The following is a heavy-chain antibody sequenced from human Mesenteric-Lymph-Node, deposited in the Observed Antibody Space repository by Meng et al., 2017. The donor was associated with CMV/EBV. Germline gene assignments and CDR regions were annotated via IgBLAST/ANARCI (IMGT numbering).Heavy chain of an antibody. J-gene: IGHJ3*02. CDR3: ARARGGFSSSWPRGGAFDI. Sequence: GESLKISCAASGFTFSSYWMTWVRQAPGKGLEWVANIKQDGSENYYVDPVKGRFTISRDNAKNSLYLQMNSLRAEDTAAYYCARARGGFSSSWPRGGAFDIWGQGTMVTVSS. D-gene: IGHD6-13*01. CDR2: IKQDGSEN. V-gene: IGHV3-7*01. CDR1: GFTFSSYW.